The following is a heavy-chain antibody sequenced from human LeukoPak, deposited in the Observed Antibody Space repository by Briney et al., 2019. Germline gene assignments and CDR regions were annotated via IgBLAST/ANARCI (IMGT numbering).Heavy chain of an antibody. Sequence: ASVKVSCKASGYTFTSYGISWVRQAPGQGLEWMGWISAYNGNTNYAQKLQGRVTMTTDTSTSTAYMELRSLRSDDTAVYYCARAYYGFWSGYHTPTAIDYWGQGTLVTVSS. CDR3: ARAYYGFWSGYHTPTAIDY. J-gene: IGHJ4*02. D-gene: IGHD3-3*01. CDR2: ISAYNGNT. CDR1: GYTFTSYG. V-gene: IGHV1-18*01.